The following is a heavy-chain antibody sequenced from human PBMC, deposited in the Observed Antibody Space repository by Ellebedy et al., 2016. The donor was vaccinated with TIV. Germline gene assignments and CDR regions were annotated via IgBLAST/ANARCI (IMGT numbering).Heavy chain of an antibody. Sequence: GESLKISCAASGFTFSSYWMSWVRQAPGKGLEWVANIKQDGSEKYYVDSVKGRFTISRDNAKNSLYLQMNSLRAEDTAVYYCARESPRGGSYWGYWGQGTLVTVSS. V-gene: IGHV3-7*01. CDR2: IKQDGSEK. J-gene: IGHJ4*02. CDR3: ARESPRGGSYWGY. D-gene: IGHD1-26*01. CDR1: GFTFSSYW.